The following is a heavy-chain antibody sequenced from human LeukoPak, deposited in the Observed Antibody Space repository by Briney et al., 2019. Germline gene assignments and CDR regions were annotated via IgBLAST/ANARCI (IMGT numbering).Heavy chain of an antibody. V-gene: IGHV4-61*02. D-gene: IGHD1-26*01. J-gene: IGHJ4*02. CDR2: FYTSGST. Sequence: SETLSLTCTVSGGSISSGSYYWSWIRQPAGKGLEWIGRFYTSGSTNYNPSLKSRVTISVDTSKNQFSLKLSSVTAADTAVYYCARLVGTYFDYWGQGTLVTVSS. CDR1: GGSISSGSYY. CDR3: ARLVGTYFDY.